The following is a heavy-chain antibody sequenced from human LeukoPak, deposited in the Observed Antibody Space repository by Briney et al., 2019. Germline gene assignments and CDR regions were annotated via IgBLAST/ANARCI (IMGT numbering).Heavy chain of an antibody. J-gene: IGHJ6*03. CDR2: ISAYNGNT. CDR3: ARDIGYGDYRPYMDV. D-gene: IGHD4-17*01. V-gene: IGHV1-18*01. Sequence: GASVKVSCKASGYTFTSYGISWVRQAPGQGLEWMGWISAYNGNTNYAQKLQGRVTMTTDTSTSTAYMELRSMRSDDTAVYYCARDIGYGDYRPYMDVWGKGTTVTVSS. CDR1: GYTFTSYG.